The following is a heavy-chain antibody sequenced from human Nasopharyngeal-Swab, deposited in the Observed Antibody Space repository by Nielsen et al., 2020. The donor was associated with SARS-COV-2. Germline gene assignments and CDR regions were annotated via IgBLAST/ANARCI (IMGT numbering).Heavy chain of an antibody. Sequence: SLKISCAASGFTFDDYGMHWVRQAPGKGLKWVSGISWNSGSTGYADSVKGRFTISRDNAKNSLYLQMNSLRAEDTALYYCAKDNNPYYYDSSGYAFDIWGQGTMVTVSS. CDR2: ISWNSGST. CDR1: GFTFDDYG. J-gene: IGHJ3*02. V-gene: IGHV3-9*01. CDR3: AKDNNPYYYDSSGYAFDI. D-gene: IGHD3-22*01.